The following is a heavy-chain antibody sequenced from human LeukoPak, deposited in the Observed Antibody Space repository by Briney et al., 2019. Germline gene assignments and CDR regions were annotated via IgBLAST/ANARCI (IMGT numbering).Heavy chain of an antibody. Sequence: APVKVSGKASGYTFTSYGISWVRKAHGKGLEWMGWISAYNGNTNYAQKLQGRVTMTTDTSTSTAYMELRGLRSDGTAVYYCARGQGMVATVSPFDYLGQGTLVTVSS. V-gene: IGHV1-18*01. J-gene: IGHJ4*02. CDR2: ISAYNGNT. CDR3: ARGQGMVATVSPFDY. D-gene: IGHD5-12*01. CDR1: GYTFTSYG.